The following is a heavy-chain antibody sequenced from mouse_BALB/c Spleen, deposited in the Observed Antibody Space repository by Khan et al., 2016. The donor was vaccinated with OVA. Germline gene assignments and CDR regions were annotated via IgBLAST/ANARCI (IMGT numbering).Heavy chain of an antibody. D-gene: IGHD2-14*01. CDR3: TRDGAYYGNDGWFAY. Sequence: QVQLKQSGAELARPGASVKMSCKASGYTFTTYTIHWIKQRPGQGLEWIGFINPNNVYTNYNQKFKDQATLTSDKSSTTAYMQLNSLTSDDSAVYYCTRDGAYYGNDGWFAYWGQGTLVTVSA. CDR2: INPNNVYT. CDR1: GYTFTTYT. V-gene: IGHV1-4*01. J-gene: IGHJ3*01.